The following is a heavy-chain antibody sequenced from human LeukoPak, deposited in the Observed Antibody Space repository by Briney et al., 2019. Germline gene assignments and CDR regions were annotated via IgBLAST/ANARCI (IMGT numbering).Heavy chain of an antibody. V-gene: IGHV5-51*01. CDR3: ARSLTAGAGDY. D-gene: IGHD6-19*01. CDR2: IYPADSDI. Sequence: GESLKISCKGSGYMLTSYWIGWVRQIPGKGLELMAIIYPADSDIRYSPYFQGQVTISADKYIRTAYLQWSSLKASDTAMYCCARSLTAGAGDYWGQGTLVTVSS. CDR1: GYMLTSYW. J-gene: IGHJ4*02.